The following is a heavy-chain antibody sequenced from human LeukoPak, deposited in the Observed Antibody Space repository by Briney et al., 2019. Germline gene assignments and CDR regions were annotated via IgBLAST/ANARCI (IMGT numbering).Heavy chain of an antibody. V-gene: IGHV1-69*06. CDR1: GGTFSSYA. J-gene: IGHJ5*02. CDR2: LIPIFGTA. D-gene: IGHD4-11*01. Sequence: ASVKVSCKASGGTFSSYAISWVRQAPGQGLEWMGRLIPIFGTANYAQKFQGRVTITADKSTSTAYMELSSLRSEDTAVYYCARGPDYSNYLNWFDPWGQGTLVTVSS. CDR3: ARGPDYSNYLNWFDP.